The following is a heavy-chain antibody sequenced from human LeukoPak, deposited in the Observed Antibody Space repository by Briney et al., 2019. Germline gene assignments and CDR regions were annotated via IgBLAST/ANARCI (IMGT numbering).Heavy chain of an antibody. J-gene: IGHJ6*03. Sequence: WXRXXXXXXXXXXXXIXYSASTNYNPSLKSRGTISVETSKNKFSLKLSSVTAADTAVYYCARGGLNYNPPSYYYYMDVWGKGTTVTVSS. V-gene: IGHV4-59*01. D-gene: IGHD1-1*01. CDR3: ARGGLNYNPPSYYYYMDV. CDR2: IXYSAST.